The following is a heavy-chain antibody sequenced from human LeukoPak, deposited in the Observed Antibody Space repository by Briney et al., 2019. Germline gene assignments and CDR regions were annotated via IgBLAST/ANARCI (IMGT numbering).Heavy chain of an antibody. CDR3: AKDMNIVATTQYYFDY. V-gene: IGHV3-30*02. D-gene: IGHD5-12*01. CDR1: GFTFSSYV. Sequence: GGSLRLSCAASGFTFSSYVMHWVRQAPGKGLEWVAFIRYDGSNKYYADSVKGRFTISRDNSKNTLYLQMNSLRAEDTAVYYCAKDMNIVATTQYYFDYWGQGTLVTVSS. CDR2: IRYDGSNK. J-gene: IGHJ4*02.